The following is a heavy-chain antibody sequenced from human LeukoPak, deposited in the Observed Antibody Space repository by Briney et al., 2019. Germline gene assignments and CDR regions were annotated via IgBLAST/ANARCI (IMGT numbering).Heavy chain of an antibody. V-gene: IGHV1-2*02. CDR3: ARVKTMIIVVSLFDY. D-gene: IGHD3-22*01. CDR1: GYTFTGYY. Sequence: GASVKVSCKASGYTFTGYYMHWVRQAPGQELEWMGWINPNSGGTNYAQQFQGRLTMTRDTSISTAYMELSRLRSDDTAVYYCARVKTMIIVVSLFDYWGQGTLVTVSS. J-gene: IGHJ4*02. CDR2: INPNSGGT.